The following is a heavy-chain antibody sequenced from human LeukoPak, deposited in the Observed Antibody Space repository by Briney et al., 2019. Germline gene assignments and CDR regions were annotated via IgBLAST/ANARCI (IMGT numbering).Heavy chain of an antibody. V-gene: IGHV3-21*01. Sequence: GGSLRLSCAASGFTFSSYSMNWVRQAPGKGLEWVSSISSSSYIYYADSVKGRFTISRDNAKNSLYLQMNSLRAEDTAVYYCARRPHYDSSGSTFDPWGQGTLVTVSS. CDR3: ARRPHYDSSGSTFDP. CDR2: ISSSSYI. D-gene: IGHD3-22*01. J-gene: IGHJ5*02. CDR1: GFTFSSYS.